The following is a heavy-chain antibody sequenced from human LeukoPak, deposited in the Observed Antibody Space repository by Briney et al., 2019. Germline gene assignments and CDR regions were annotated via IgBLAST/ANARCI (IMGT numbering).Heavy chain of an antibody. J-gene: IGHJ4*02. CDR2: ISGSGGST. V-gene: IGHV3-23*01. CDR3: AKDIVVVPAAGLAYNY. D-gene: IGHD2-2*01. CDR1: GGSFSGYY. Sequence: ETLSLTCAVYGGSFSGYYWSWVRQAPGKGLEWVSAISGSGGSTYYADSVKGRFTISRDNSKNTLYLQMNSLRAEDTAVYYCAKDIVVVPAAGLAYNYWGQGTLVTVSS.